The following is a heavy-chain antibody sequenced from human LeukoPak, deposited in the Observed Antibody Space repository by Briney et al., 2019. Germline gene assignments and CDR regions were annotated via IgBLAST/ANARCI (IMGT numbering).Heavy chain of an antibody. V-gene: IGHV3-30*02. D-gene: IGHD1-1*01. Sequence: PGGSPRLSCAASGFTFSTYGMLWVRQAPGKGLEWVAFIQYDGSDEHYADSVKGRFTISRDNSKNTLFLQMNSLRAEDTAMYYCAEDQQLQPFHYWGQGTLVTVSS. CDR1: GFTFSTYG. J-gene: IGHJ4*02. CDR3: AEDQQLQPFHY. CDR2: IQYDGSDE.